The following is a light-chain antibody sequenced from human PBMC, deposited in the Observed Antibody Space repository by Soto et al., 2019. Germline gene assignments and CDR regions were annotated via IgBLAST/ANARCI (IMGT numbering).Light chain of an antibody. J-gene: IGKJ4*01. CDR2: AAS. CDR3: QKYNSAPLT. Sequence: MTQSPATLSVSPGERATLSCRASQSVNNYLAWYQQRPGKVPKPLIYAASTLQSGVPSRFSGSGSGTDFTLTISSLQPEDVATYYCQKYNSAPLTFGGGTKVDIK. CDR1: QSVNNY. V-gene: IGKV1-27*01.